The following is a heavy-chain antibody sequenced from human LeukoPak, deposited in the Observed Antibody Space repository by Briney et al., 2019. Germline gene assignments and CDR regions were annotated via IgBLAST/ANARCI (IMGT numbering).Heavy chain of an antibody. J-gene: IGHJ4*02. CDR3: ARETDLRYFDY. CDR1: GFTFSSYS. CDR2: ISSSSSYI. V-gene: IGHV3-21*01. Sequence: GGSLRLSCAASGFTFSSYSMNWVRQAPGKGLEWVSSISSSSSYIYYADSGKGRFTISRDNAKNSLYLQMNSLRAEDTAVYYCARETDLRYFDYWGQGTLVTVSS.